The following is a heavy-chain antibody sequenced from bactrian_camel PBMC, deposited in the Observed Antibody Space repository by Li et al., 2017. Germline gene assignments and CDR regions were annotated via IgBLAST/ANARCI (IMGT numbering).Heavy chain of an antibody. CDR2: IERNGRT. CDR1: GGSLSRDC. CDR3: AADTNVRPRCGIDQPDHKF. V-gene: IGHV3S53*01. J-gene: IGHJ4*01. Sequence: QLVESGGGSVQAGGSLRLSCEASGGSLSRDCAGWFRQAPGQERVKVASIERNGRTTYADSVKGRFTVSRDGAGKILYLQMNSLRPEDTATYYCAADTNVRPRCGIDQPDHKFWGQGTQVTVS.